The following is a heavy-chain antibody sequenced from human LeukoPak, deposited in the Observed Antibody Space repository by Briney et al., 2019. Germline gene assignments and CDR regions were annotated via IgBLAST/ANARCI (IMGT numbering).Heavy chain of an antibody. J-gene: IGHJ4*02. Sequence: SETLSLTCTVSGGSISSPHYYWDWIRQPPGKGLEWIGNIYYSGSTYYNPSLKSRVTISVDTSKNQFSLKLSSVTAADTAVYYCARGNWNDVVGYYFDYWGQGTLVTVSS. CDR1: GGSISSPHYY. CDR2: IYYSGST. CDR3: ARGNWNDVVGYYFDY. D-gene: IGHD1-1*01. V-gene: IGHV4-39*07.